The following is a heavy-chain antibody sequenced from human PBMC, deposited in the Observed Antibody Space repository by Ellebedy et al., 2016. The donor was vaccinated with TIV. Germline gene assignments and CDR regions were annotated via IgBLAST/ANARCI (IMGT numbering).Heavy chain of an antibody. CDR2: IYSGSST. CDR3: ARAGSADDDAEYFDS. D-gene: IGHD1-1*01. CDR1: WFPVSNNY. Sequence: LSLTCSASWFPVSNNYMNWVRQAPGKGLEWVSVIYSGSSTYYADTVKGRFTISRNNSKNTVYLQMNSLRGEDTAVYYCARAGSADDDAEYFDSWGQGTLVTVSS. V-gene: IGHV3-53*04. J-gene: IGHJ4*02.